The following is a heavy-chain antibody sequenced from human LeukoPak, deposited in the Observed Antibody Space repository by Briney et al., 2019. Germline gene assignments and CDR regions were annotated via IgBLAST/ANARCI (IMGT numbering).Heavy chain of an antibody. Sequence: GGSLRLSCTASGFTFSTHVMHWVRQAPGKGLEWVAVIWYDGSNKYYADSVKGRFTISRDNSKNTLYLQMNSLRAEDTAVYYCARGGYYYDSSGYYYLDYWGQGTLVTVSA. D-gene: IGHD3-22*01. CDR1: GFTFSTHV. J-gene: IGHJ4*02. CDR2: IWYDGSNK. V-gene: IGHV3-33*01. CDR3: ARGGYYYDSSGYYYLDY.